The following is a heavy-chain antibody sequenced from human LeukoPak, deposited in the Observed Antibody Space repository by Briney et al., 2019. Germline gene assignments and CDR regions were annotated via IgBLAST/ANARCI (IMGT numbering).Heavy chain of an antibody. J-gene: IGHJ3*02. CDR3: ASESITMIAVVRMRAFDI. CDR2: IYYSGST. D-gene: IGHD3-22*01. Sequence: KPSETLSLTCTVSGGSINSSSYYWGWIRQPPGKGLVWIGSIYYSGSTYYNPSLKSRVTISVDTSKNQFSLQLSSVTAADTAVYYCASESITMIAVVRMRAFDIWRQGTMVTVSS. CDR1: GGSINSSSYY. V-gene: IGHV4-39*01.